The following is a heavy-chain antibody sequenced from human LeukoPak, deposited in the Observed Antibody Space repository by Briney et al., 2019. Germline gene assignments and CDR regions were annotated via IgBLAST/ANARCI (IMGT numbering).Heavy chain of an antibody. D-gene: IGHD5-12*01. J-gene: IGHJ4*02. V-gene: IGHV1-69*05. CDR3: ARVRRGYSGYDSGDYFDY. CDR1: GGTFSSYA. CDR2: IIPIFGTA. Sequence: SVKVSCKASGGTFSSYAISWVRQAPGQGLEWMGGIIPIFGTANYAQKFQGRVTITTDESTSTAYMELSSLGSEDTAVYYCARVRRGYSGYDSGDYFDYWGQGTLVTVSS.